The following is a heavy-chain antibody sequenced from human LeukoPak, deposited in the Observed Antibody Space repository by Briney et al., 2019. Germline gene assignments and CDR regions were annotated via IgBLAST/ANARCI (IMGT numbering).Heavy chain of an antibody. CDR3: GRGGNGIDI. J-gene: IGHJ3*02. D-gene: IGHD2-8*01. CDR2: INSDESNT. Sequence: GGSLRLSCAASGFTFSHYLMHWVRQAPGKGLVWVSPINSDESNTNSYADSVKGRFIISRDNAKNTLYLQMNSLRAEDTAVYFCGRGGNGIDIWGQGTTVIVSS. CDR1: GFTFSHYL. V-gene: IGHV3-74*01.